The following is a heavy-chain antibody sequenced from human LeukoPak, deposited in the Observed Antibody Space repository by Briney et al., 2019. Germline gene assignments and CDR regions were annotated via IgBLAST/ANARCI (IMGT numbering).Heavy chain of an antibody. CDR3: AREFSGTSIAARVFDS. CDR2: IHTSGST. V-gene: IGHV4-4*07. J-gene: IGHJ4*02. D-gene: IGHD6-6*01. Sequence: PSETLSLTCTVSGGSITSYYWTYIRQPAGKELEWIGRIHTSGSTNYNPSLKSRVTMSVDTSKNQFSLNLSSVTAADTAMYYCAREFSGTSIAARVFDSWGQGTLVTVSS. CDR1: GGSITSYY.